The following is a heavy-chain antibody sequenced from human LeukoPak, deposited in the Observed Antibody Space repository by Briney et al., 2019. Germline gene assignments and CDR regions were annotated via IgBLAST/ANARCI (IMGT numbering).Heavy chain of an antibody. CDR3: VRDGSREWPIGY. D-gene: IGHD3-10*01. Sequence: GGSLRLSCAASGFTFSSKWMSWVRQAPGKGLEWVGNINHDGSEKYYVDSVKGRFIISRDNAKNSLCLQMNSLRAEDTAVYYCVRDGSREWPIGYWGQGTLVTVSS. CDR2: INHDGSEK. CDR1: GFTFSSKW. J-gene: IGHJ4*02. V-gene: IGHV3-7*01.